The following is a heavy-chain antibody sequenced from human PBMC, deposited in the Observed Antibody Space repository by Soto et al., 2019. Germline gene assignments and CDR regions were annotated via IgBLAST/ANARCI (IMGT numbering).Heavy chain of an antibody. CDR1: GYRFTSYW. Sequence: GESQKISCRTSGYRFTSYWIPWVRQMPGKGLEWMGIIFPSDSDTRYSPSFQGQVTISADRSTSTVFLQWASLKASDTAVYFCARKDKSGYFNWFDPWGQGTLVTVSS. J-gene: IGHJ5*02. CDR3: ARKDKSGYFNWFDP. D-gene: IGHD3-22*01. CDR2: IFPSDSDT. V-gene: IGHV5-51*01.